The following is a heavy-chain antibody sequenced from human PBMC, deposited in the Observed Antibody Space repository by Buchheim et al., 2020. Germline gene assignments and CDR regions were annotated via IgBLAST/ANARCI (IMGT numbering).Heavy chain of an antibody. D-gene: IGHD5-18*01. CDR3: AREYSYGLDY. CDR2: IYPGDSDT. V-gene: IGHV5-51*01. Sequence: EVQLVQSGAEVKKPGESLKISCKGSGYSFTSYWIGWVRQMPGKGLEWMGIIYPGDSDTRFSPSFQGQVTISADKSISSPYPQWSRLRSDDTAVYYCAREYSYGLDYWGQGTL. J-gene: IGHJ4*02. CDR1: GYSFTSYW.